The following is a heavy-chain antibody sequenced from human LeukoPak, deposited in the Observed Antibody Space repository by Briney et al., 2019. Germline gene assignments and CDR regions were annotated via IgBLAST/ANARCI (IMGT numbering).Heavy chain of an antibody. J-gene: IGHJ4*02. D-gene: IGHD3-22*01. Sequence: GGSLRLSCAASGFTFSGSAMHWFRQASGKGLEWVGRIRSKANSYATAYAASVKGRFTISRDDSKNTAYLQMNSLKTEDTAVYYCTRRVDSSGYYGIDYWGQGTLVTVSS. V-gene: IGHV3-73*01. CDR1: GFTFSGSA. CDR3: TRRVDSSGYYGIDY. CDR2: IRSKANSYAT.